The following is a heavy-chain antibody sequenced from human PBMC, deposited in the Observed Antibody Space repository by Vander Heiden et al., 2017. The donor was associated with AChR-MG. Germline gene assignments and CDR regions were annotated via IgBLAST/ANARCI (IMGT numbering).Heavy chain of an antibody. Sequence: QLQLQESGPGLVTPSETLSLTCPVSGGSLSGYYWSWMRQPAGKGLEWIGRIYSRGSTNYNPSLKSRVTMSVDTSKNQCSLKLSSVTAADTAVYYCARVYVDSVGDWYFDLWGRGTLVTVSS. CDR1: GGSLSGYY. J-gene: IGHJ2*01. V-gene: IGHV4-4*07. CDR2: IYSRGST. D-gene: IGHD4-17*01. CDR3: ARVYVDSVGDWYFDL.